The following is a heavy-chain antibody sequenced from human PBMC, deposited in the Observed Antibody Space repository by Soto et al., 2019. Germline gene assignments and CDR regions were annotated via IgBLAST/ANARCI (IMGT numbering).Heavy chain of an antibody. CDR3: ARENSRISPRLFQH. CDR1: GFIFSDYA. J-gene: IGHJ1*01. V-gene: IGHV3-30-3*01. Sequence: GGSLRLSCVASGFIFSDYAMHWARQAPGKGLEWVALISPAGTNQYYADSAKGRFTISRDNSKNTLYLQMNSLRPEDTGLYYCARENSRISPRLFQHWGHGTLVTV. CDR2: ISPAGTNQ. D-gene: IGHD6-6*01.